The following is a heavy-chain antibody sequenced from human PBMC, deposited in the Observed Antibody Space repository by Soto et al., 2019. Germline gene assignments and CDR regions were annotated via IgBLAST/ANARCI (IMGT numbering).Heavy chain of an antibody. J-gene: IGHJ6*02. Sequence: ASVKVSCKASGGTFSSYAISWVRQAPGQGLEWMGGIIPILGIANYAQKFQGRVTITADKSTSTAYMELSSLRSEDTAVYYCARDSTRGLAVAGNYYYYGMDVWGQGTTVTVSS. CDR1: GGTFSSYA. D-gene: IGHD6-19*01. CDR2: IIPILGIA. V-gene: IGHV1-69*10. CDR3: ARDSTRGLAVAGNYYYYGMDV.